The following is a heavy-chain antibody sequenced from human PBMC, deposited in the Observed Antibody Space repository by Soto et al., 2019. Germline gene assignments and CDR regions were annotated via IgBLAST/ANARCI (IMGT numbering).Heavy chain of an antibody. CDR3: ARGDILTGYFDF. Sequence: GASVKVSCKAAGYTFSNYGVTWVRQAAGQALEWMGCISTYNDDTNYAQNLQGRTTLTTDTSTSTAYMELRSLTLDDTALYFCARGDILTGYFDFWGQGTLVTVSS. CDR1: GYTFSNYG. CDR2: ISTYNDDT. V-gene: IGHV1-18*04. D-gene: IGHD3-9*01. J-gene: IGHJ4*02.